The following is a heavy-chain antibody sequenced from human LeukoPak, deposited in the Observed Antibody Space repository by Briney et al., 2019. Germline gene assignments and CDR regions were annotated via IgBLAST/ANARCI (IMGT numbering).Heavy chain of an antibody. CDR3: ASSVYYYDSSGYYFDY. J-gene: IGHJ4*02. CDR2: INPSGNST. Sequence: ASVKVSCKASGYTFTSYYMHWVRQAPGQGLEWMGIINPSGNSTNYAQKFQGRVTMTRDTSTSTVYMELSSLRSEDTAVYYCASSVYYYDSSGYYFDYWGQGTLVTVSS. CDR1: GYTFTSYY. D-gene: IGHD3-22*01. V-gene: IGHV1-46*01.